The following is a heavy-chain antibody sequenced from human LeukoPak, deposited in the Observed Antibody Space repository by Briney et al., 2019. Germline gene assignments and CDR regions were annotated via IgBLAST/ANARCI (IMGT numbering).Heavy chain of an antibody. V-gene: IGHV3-21*01. CDR1: GFTFSSYS. CDR3: ARGEGSGSYYFYYYYYYVDV. CDR2: ISSSSSYI. Sequence: GGSLRLSCAASGFTFSSYSMNWVRQAPGKGLEWVSSISSSSSYIYYADSVKGRFTISRDNAKNSLYLQMNSLRAEDTAVYYCARGEGSGSYYFYYYYYYVDVWGKGTTVTVSS. J-gene: IGHJ6*03. D-gene: IGHD3-10*01.